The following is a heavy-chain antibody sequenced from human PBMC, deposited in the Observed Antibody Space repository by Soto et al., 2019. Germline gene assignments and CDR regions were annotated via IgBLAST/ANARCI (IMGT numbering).Heavy chain of an antibody. J-gene: IGHJ3*02. Sequence: PGGSLRLCCAASGFSFNSYAMHWVRQAPGKGLEWVAVISYDGSNKYYADSVKGRFTISRDNSKNTLYLQMNSLRGEDTAVYYCARGPRQYCSSTSCSLRDATDIWGQGPIGTVS. CDR3: ARGPRQYCSSTSCSLRDATDI. V-gene: IGHV3-30-3*01. CDR1: GFSFNSYA. CDR2: ISYDGSNK. D-gene: IGHD2-2*01.